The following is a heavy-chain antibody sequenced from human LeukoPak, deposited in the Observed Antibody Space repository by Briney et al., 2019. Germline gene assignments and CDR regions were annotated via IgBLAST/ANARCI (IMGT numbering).Heavy chain of an antibody. J-gene: IGHJ4*02. CDR2: IRTETYGGTT. CDR1: GFSFGDYA. CDR3: IRDPSPYSSGWLLDQ. D-gene: IGHD6-19*01. V-gene: IGHV3-49*04. Sequence: PGRSLRLPCTASGFSFGDYAMSWVRQAPGKGLEWVGFIRTETYGGTTEYAASVKGRFTISRDDSKSIAYLQRNSLKTEDTGVYFCIRDPSPYSSGWLLDQWGQGTLVTVSS.